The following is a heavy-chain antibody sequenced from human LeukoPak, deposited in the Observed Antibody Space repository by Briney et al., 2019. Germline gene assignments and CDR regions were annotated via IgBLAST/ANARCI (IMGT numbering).Heavy chain of an antibody. CDR2: INPKSGGT. V-gene: IGHV1-2*02. CDR1: GYTFTVYY. D-gene: IGHD6-6*01. J-gene: IGHJ6*03. CDR3: GRPLVGGIYYYMDV. Sequence: ASVKVSCKASGYTFTVYYIHWVRQAPGQGPEWMGWINPKSGGTKFARKFQGRLTMTRDTSISTAYMELSSLTSADTAVYYCGRPLVGGIYYYMDVWGRGTTVTVSS.